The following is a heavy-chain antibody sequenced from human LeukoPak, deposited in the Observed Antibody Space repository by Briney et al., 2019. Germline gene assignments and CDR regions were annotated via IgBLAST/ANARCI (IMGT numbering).Heavy chain of an antibody. V-gene: IGHV3-23*01. J-gene: IGHJ6*02. CDR3: AKVVINSSRFFYYYALDV. D-gene: IGHD2/OR15-2a*01. CDR2: VSGGGGTT. CDR1: GFTFSSYA. Sequence: GGSLRLSCAASGFTFSSYAMSWVRQAPGKGLEWVAVVSGGGGTTYYADSVKGRFTISRDNAKNTLYLQMNRLRAEDTAIYYCAKVVINSSRFFYYYALDVWGQGTTVTVSS.